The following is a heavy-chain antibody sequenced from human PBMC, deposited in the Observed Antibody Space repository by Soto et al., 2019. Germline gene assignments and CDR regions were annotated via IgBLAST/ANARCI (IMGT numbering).Heavy chain of an antibody. J-gene: IGHJ6*02. D-gene: IGHD3-3*01. CDR2: INPSGGST. V-gene: IGHV1-46*01. CDR3: ARDRPVRGYYDFWSGYRYYYYYGMAV. Sequence: KDWCKGAGGSCISYWSGWVRQNPGQGLEWMGIINPSGGSTSYAQKFQGRVTMTRDTSTSTVYMELSSLRSEDTAVYYCARDRPVRGYYDFWSGYRYYYYYGMAVWGQGTTVTVSS. CDR1: GGSCISYW.